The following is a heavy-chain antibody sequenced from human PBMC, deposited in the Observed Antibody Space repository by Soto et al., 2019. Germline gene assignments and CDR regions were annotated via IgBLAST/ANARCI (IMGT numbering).Heavy chain of an antibody. CDR1: GGSISSYY. Sequence: QVQLQESGPGLVKPSETLSLTCTVSGGSISSYYWSWIRQPPGKGLEWIGYIYYSGSTNYNPSLKSRVTRSVDTSKNQLSLKLSSVTDADTAVYYCARRYGYYFDYWGQGTLVTVSS. D-gene: IGHD4-17*01. CDR3: ARRYGYYFDY. V-gene: IGHV4-59*08. CDR2: IYYSGST. J-gene: IGHJ4*02.